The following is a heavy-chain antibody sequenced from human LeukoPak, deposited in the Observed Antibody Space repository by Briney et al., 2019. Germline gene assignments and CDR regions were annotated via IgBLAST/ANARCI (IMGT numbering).Heavy chain of an antibody. V-gene: IGHV1-46*01. CDR3: ARPHYGGIDGGPFDY. CDR1: GYTFTSYY. Sequence: ASVKVSCKASGYTFTSYYMHWVRQAPGQGLEWMGIINPSGGSTSYAQKFQGRVTMTRDMSTSTVYMELSSLRSEDTAVYYCARPHYGGIDGGPFDYWGQGTLVTVSS. D-gene: IGHD4-23*01. CDR2: INPSGGST. J-gene: IGHJ4*02.